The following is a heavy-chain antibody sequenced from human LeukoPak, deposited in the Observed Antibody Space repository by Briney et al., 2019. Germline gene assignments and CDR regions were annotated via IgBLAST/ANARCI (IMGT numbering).Heavy chain of an antibody. CDR3: ASQGHHGKIVGTTLSYFYMDV. J-gene: IGHJ6*03. V-gene: IGHV4-34*01. CDR2: INHSGST. CDR1: GGSFSGYY. D-gene: IGHD1-26*01. Sequence: PSETLSLTCAVSGGSFSGYYWSWIRQPPGKGLEWIGEINHSGSTNYNPSLKSRVTISVDTSKNQFSLKLSSVTAADTAFYYCASQGHHGKIVGTTLSYFYMDVWGKGTTVTVSS.